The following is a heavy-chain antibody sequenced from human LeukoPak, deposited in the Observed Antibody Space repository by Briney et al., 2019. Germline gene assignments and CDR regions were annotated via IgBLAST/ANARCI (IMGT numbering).Heavy chain of an antibody. CDR3: ALVRSGYYRDFDY. CDR1: GGSISSSSYY. CDR2: IYYSGST. D-gene: IGHD3-22*01. J-gene: IGHJ4*02. V-gene: IGHV4-39*07. Sequence: TPSETLSLTCTVSGGSISSSSYYWGWIRQPPGKGLEWIGSIYYSGSTYYNPSLKSRVTISVDTSKNQFSLKLSSVTAADTAVYYCALVRSGYYRDFDYWGQGTLVTVSS.